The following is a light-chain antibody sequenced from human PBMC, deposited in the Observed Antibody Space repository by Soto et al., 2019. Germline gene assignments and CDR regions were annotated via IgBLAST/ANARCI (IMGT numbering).Light chain of an antibody. Sequence: SVLTQPASVSGSPGQSIIISCTGTSSDVGGYNYVSWYQQHPGKAPKFMIYDVSNRPSGVSNRFSGSKSGNTASLTISGLQAEDEADYYCSSYTTSNTRQIVFGTGTKVTVL. CDR2: DVS. CDR1: SSDVGGYNY. CDR3: SSYTTSNTRQIV. V-gene: IGLV2-14*01. J-gene: IGLJ1*01.